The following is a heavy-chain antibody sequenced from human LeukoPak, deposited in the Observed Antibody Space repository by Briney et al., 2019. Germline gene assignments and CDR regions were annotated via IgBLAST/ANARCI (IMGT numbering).Heavy chain of an antibody. CDR1: GFTFSSYS. J-gene: IGHJ6*02. Sequence: GGSLRLSCAASGFTFSSYSMSWVRQAPGKGLEWVSSISSSSSYIYYADSLKGRFTISRDNTKNSLYLQMNSLRAEDTAVYYCARDGGSGTYRYYGLDVWGQGTTVTVSS. V-gene: IGHV3-21*01. CDR3: ARDGGSGTYRYYGLDV. D-gene: IGHD3-10*01. CDR2: ISSSSSYI.